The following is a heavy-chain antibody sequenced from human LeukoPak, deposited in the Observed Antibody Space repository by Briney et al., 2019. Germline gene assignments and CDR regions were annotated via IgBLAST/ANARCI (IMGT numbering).Heavy chain of an antibody. CDR1: GFTFSSYG. CDR3: AKAYYGSGSPLDWFDP. Sequence: GGSLRLSCAASGFTFSSYGMHWVRQAPGKGLEWVAIISYDGSNKYYGDSVKGRFTISRDNSKNTLYLQMNSLRAEDTAVYYCAKAYYGSGSPLDWFDPWGQGTLVTVSS. V-gene: IGHV3-30*18. D-gene: IGHD3-10*01. CDR2: ISYDGSNK. J-gene: IGHJ5*02.